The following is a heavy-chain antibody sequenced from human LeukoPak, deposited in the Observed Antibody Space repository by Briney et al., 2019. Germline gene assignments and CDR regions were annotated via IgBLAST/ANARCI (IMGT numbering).Heavy chain of an antibody. CDR2: ISWNSGSI. V-gene: IGHV3-9*03. CDR1: GFTFDDYA. Sequence: GGSLRLSCAASGFTFDDYAMHWVRQAPGKGLEWVSGISWNSGSIGYADSVKGRFTISRDNAKNSLYLQMNSLRAEDMALYYCAKASEAAAGDYFDYWGQGTLVTVSS. J-gene: IGHJ4*02. CDR3: AKASEAAAGDYFDY. D-gene: IGHD6-13*01.